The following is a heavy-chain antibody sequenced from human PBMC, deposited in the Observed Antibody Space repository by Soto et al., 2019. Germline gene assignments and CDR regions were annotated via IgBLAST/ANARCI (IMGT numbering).Heavy chain of an antibody. CDR1: GYTFTNYE. J-gene: IGHJ5*02. CDR3: ARGRGGHCRGGPCYRFLDP. Sequence: GASVKVSCKASGYTFTNYETIWVRKATGQGLEWMGWMNPNSGDTVYAQKFQGRLTLTRDTSISTAYMELSSLRYEDTAVYYCARGRGGHCRGGPCYRFLDPWGQGTLLTVSS. D-gene: IGHD2-15*01. CDR2: MNPNSGDT. V-gene: IGHV1-8*01.